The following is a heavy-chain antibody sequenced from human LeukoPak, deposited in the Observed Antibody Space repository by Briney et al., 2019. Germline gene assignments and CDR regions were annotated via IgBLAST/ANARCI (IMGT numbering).Heavy chain of an antibody. CDR2: ISNTGNII. D-gene: IGHD3-22*01. CDR3: ARDNGFTMIVRGYMDV. V-gene: IGHV3-48*03. CDR1: GLTFSNYE. Sequence: GGSLRLSCVASGLTFSNYEMNWVRQAPGKGLEWISHISNTGNIIHYADPVEGRFTISRDNAKKSLYLQMNSLRAEDTAVYYCARDNGFTMIVRGYMDVWGKGTTVTISS. J-gene: IGHJ6*03.